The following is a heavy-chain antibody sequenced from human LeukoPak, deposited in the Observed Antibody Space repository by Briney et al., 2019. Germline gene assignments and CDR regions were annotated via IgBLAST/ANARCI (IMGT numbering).Heavy chain of an antibody. CDR2: IRSKAFGGTA. CDR1: GFTFGEYA. CDR3: ARDVAVAGNQHFDY. V-gene: IGHV3-49*04. J-gene: IGHJ4*02. Sequence: GGSLRLSCTASGFTFGEYALSWVGQAPGKGLEWVSFIRSKAFGGTAEYVASVKGRFTISRDDSKSIAYLQMNSLRAEDTAVYYCARDVAVAGNQHFDYWGQGTLVTVSS. D-gene: IGHD6-19*01.